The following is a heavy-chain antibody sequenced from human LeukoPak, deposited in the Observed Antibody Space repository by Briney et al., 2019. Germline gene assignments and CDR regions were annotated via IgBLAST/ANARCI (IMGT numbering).Heavy chain of an antibody. Sequence: GESLKISCKTSGYSFTSHWIGWVRQMPGKGLEWMGIIYPGESETRYSPSFQGQVTISVDKSTSTAYLQWSSLKASDTAMYYCARQMEFGVAAAGYFGPYNWFDPWGQGTLVTVSS. CDR1: GYSFTSHW. V-gene: IGHV5-51*01. J-gene: IGHJ5*02. CDR2: IYPGESET. CDR3: ARQMEFGVAAAGYFGPYNWFDP. D-gene: IGHD6-13*01.